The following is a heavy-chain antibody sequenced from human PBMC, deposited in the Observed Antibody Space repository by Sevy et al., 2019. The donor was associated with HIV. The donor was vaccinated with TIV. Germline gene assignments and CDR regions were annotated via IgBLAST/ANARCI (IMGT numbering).Heavy chain of an antibody. CDR2: ITRNSYEAYGGTT. D-gene: IGHD5-12*01. CDR3: SRGLATADTTEYYFDY. V-gene: IGHV3-49*03. J-gene: IGHJ4*02. CDR1: GFTFDDYA. Sequence: GGSLRLSCTASGFTFDDYAMSWFRQAPGKGLDWVAFITRNSYEAYGGTTEYAASVKGRYIISRDDSKSIAYLQMNRLITEDAAVYYCSRGLATADTTEYYFDYWGQGSLVTVSS.